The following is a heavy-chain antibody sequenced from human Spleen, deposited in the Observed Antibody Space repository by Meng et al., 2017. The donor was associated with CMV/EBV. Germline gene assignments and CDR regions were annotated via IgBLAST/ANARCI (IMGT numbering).Heavy chain of an antibody. Sequence: GGSLRLSCVVSGFTFTNYWMHWVRQAPGKGLVWVSRVNSDGSYTTYADSLKGRFTISRDNAKNTLYLQMNSLRAEDTAVYYCARDRSDILTVNDYWGQGTLVTVSS. CDR3: ARDRSDILTVNDY. J-gene: IGHJ4*02. V-gene: IGHV3-74*01. CDR1: GFTFTNYW. D-gene: IGHD3-9*01. CDR2: VNSDGSYT.